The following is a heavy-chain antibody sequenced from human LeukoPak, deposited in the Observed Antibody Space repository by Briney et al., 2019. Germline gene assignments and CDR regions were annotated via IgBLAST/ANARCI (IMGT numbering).Heavy chain of an antibody. CDR3: ARFGPAAMLGWFDP. CDR2: FYYSGNT. D-gene: IGHD2-2*01. V-gene: IGHV4-59*12. J-gene: IGHJ5*02. Sequence: SETLSLTCTVSGGSISGYYWSWMRQPPRKGLEWIGYFYYSGNTNYNPSLKSRVTISVDTSKKQFSLKLTSVTAADTAVYYCARFGPAAMLGWFDPWGQGTLVTVSS. CDR1: GGSISGYY.